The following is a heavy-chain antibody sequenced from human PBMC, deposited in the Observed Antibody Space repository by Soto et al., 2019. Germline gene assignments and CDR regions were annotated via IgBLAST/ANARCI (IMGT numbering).Heavy chain of an antibody. CDR3: ARDDGLRTVDY. D-gene: IGHD3-16*01. CDR1: GFTFSSYW. V-gene: IGHV3-7*03. J-gene: IGHJ4*02. Sequence: EVQLAESGGGLVEPGGSLRLSCAASGFTFSSYWMSWVRQDQGKGLEWVANLRPDGGDEYYEDSVQGRFTISRDNARNSLYLYMNNLRAEDTAVYYCARDDGLRTVDYWGQGTLVNVSS. CDR2: LRPDGGDE.